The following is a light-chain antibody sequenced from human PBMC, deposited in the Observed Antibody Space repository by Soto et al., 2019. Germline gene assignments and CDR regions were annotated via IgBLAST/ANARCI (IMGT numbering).Light chain of an antibody. J-gene: IGKJ1*01. CDR2: ASS. Sequence: IQLTQSPSSLSASVGDRVTVTCRASQGIGTYLVWYQKKSGKAPTVLIYASSTLQSGFPSRFRGSGSGTDFSLTISSLHPEDVATYYCQQVDSYPRTFGQGTKVDIK. CDR1: QGIGTY. V-gene: IGKV1-9*01. CDR3: QQVDSYPRT.